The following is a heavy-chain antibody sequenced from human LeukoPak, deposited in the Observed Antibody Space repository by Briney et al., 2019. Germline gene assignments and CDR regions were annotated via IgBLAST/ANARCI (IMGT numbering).Heavy chain of an antibody. J-gene: IGHJ4*02. CDR2: IWYDGSNK. CDR1: GFTFSSYG. CDR3: ARGLYDSSGYHYFPHY. V-gene: IGHV3-33*01. Sequence: PGRSLRLSCAASGFTFSSYGMHRVRQAPGKGLEWVAVIWYDGSNKYYADSVKGRFTISRDNSKNTLYLQMNSLRAEDTAVYYCARGLYDSSGYHYFPHYWGQGTLVTVSS. D-gene: IGHD3-22*01.